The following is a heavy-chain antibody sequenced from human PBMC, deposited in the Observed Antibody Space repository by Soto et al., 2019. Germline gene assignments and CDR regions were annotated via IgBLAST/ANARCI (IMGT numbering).Heavy chain of an antibody. D-gene: IGHD6-13*01. Sequence: GGSLRLSCAASGFTFSRYSMNWVRQAPGKGLEWVSYISSSSTIYYADSVKGRFTISRDNAKNSLYLQMNSLRAEDTAVYYCARDVSAFIAAQYYYYYYMDVWGKGTTVTVSS. J-gene: IGHJ6*03. CDR2: ISSSSTI. CDR3: ARDVSAFIAAQYYYYYYMDV. CDR1: GFTFSRYS. V-gene: IGHV3-48*01.